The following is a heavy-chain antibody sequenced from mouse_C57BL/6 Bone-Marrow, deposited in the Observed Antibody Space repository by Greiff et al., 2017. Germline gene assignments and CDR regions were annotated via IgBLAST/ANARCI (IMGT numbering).Heavy chain of an antibody. CDR3: ARSVYGSSYDYAIDY. Sequence: QVQLQQSGAELARPGASVKLSCKASGYTFTSYGISWVKPSTGQGLEWIGEIYPRSGNTYSNQKFKGKATLTAAKSSSTTYMDLLRLPSEDSAVYFCARSVYGSSYDYAIDYWGQGTSVTVSS. D-gene: IGHD1-1*01. CDR2: IYPRSGNT. CDR1: GYTFTSYG. J-gene: IGHJ4*01. V-gene: IGHV1-81*01.